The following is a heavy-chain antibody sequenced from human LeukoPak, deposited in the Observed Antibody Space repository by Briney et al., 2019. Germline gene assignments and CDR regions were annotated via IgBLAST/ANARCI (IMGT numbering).Heavy chain of an antibody. J-gene: IGHJ4*02. Sequence: ASVKVSCKASGYTFTSYGISWVRQAPGQGLEWMGWISAYNGNTNCAQKLQGRVTMTTDTSTSTAYMELRSLRSDDTAVYYCARGGVTIFGVVTTIDYWGQGTLVTVSS. CDR2: ISAYNGNT. V-gene: IGHV1-18*01. D-gene: IGHD3-3*01. CDR1: GYTFTSYG. CDR3: ARGGVTIFGVVTTIDY.